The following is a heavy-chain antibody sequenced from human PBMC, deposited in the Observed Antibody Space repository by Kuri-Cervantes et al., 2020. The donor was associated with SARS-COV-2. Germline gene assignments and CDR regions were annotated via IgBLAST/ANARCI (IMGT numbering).Heavy chain of an antibody. J-gene: IGHJ5*02. CDR1: GGSISSGDYY. V-gene: IGHV4-61*08. D-gene: IGHD6-13*01. CDR3: AYSIAATSRWFGP. Sequence: GSLRLSCTVSGGSISSGDYYWSWIRQPPGKGLEWIGTIYYSGSTNYNPSLKSRVTISVDKSKNQFSLKVRSVTAADTAVYYCAYSIAATSRWFGPWGQGTLVTVSS. CDR2: IYYSGST.